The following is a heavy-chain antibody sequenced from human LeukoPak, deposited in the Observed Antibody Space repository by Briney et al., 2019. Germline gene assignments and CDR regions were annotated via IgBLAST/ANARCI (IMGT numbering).Heavy chain of an antibody. CDR1: GFTFNSYT. V-gene: IGHV3-21*01. D-gene: IGHD2-2*01. Sequence: KTGGSLRLSCTASGFTFNSYTMNWVRQAPGKGLEWVSSISGNMAYIYYADSVKGRFTISRDNAKNTLYLQMNSLRVEDTALYYCGRGKSPAAVDDWGQGTLVTVPS. J-gene: IGHJ4*02. CDR2: ISGNMAYI. CDR3: GRGKSPAAVDD.